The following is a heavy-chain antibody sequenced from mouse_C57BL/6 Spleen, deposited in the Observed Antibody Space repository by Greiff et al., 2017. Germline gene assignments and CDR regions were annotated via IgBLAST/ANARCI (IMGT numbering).Heavy chain of an antibody. D-gene: IGHD2-3*01. CDR1: GYTFTSDG. CDR2: FYPRSGNT. Sequence: QVQLQQSGAELARPGASVKLSCKASGYTFTSDGISWVKQRTGQGLVWIGEFYPRSGNTYYNASFKGQATLTADKSPSTAYMELRSLTSEDSAVYFSARVYDYFDYWGQGTTLTVSS. CDR3: ARVYDYFDY. V-gene: IGHV1-81*01. J-gene: IGHJ2*01.